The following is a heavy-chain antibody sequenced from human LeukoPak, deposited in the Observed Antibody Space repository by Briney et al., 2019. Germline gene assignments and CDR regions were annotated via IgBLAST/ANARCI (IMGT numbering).Heavy chain of an antibody. CDR3: TREVERGGGYWGGDS. D-gene: IGHD1-26*01. V-gene: IGHV3-49*04. Sequence: GGSLRLSGATSGFNFENYAMNWVRQAPGKGLEWLGLITSKAYGGTTDLAASVKGRFSISRDESKPIAYLQVTSLKIEDTGVYYCTREVERGGGYWGGDSWGQGTLVTVSS. CDR2: ITSKAYGGTT. CDR1: GFNFENYA. J-gene: IGHJ4*02.